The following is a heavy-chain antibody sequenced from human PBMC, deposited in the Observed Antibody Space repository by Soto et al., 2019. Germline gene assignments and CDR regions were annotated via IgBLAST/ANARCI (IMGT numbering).Heavy chain of an antibody. V-gene: IGHV3-30*18. Sequence: GGSLRLSCAASGFTFSSYGMHWVRQAPGKGLEWVAVISYDGSNKYYADSVKGRFTISRDNSKNTLYLQMNSLRAEDTAVYYCAKGRLSRKATVTTLDYWGQGTLVTVSS. J-gene: IGHJ4*02. CDR3: AKGRLSRKATVTTLDY. CDR1: GFTFSSYG. CDR2: ISYDGSNK. D-gene: IGHD4-17*01.